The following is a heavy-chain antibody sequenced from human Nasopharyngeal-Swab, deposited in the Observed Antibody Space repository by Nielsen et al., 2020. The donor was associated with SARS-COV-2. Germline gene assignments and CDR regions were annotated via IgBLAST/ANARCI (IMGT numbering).Heavy chain of an antibody. V-gene: IGHV4-59*08. CDR1: GDSISSYY. CDR3: ARLSTTWYYFDY. J-gene: IGHJ4*02. Sequence: SATLSLTCTVSGDSISSYYWSWIRQPPGKGLGWIGYIYYSENTNYNPSLKSRVTISGDTSKNQFSLKLSSVTAADTAVYYCARLSTTWYYFDYWGQGTLVTVSS. D-gene: IGHD3-3*02. CDR2: IYYSENT.